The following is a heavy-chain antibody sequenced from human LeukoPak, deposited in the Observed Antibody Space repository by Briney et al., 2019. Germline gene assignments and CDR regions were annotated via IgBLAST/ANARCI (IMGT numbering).Heavy chain of an antibody. J-gene: IGHJ4*02. Sequence: SETLSLTCAVYGGSFSGYYWSWIRQPPGKGLEWIGEINHSGSTNYNPSLKSRVTISVDTSKNQFSLKLSSVTAADTAVYYCARDRIAAHPLYYFDYWGQGTLVTVSS. D-gene: IGHD6-6*01. V-gene: IGHV4-34*01. CDR2: INHSGST. CDR1: GGSFSGYY. CDR3: ARDRIAAHPLYYFDY.